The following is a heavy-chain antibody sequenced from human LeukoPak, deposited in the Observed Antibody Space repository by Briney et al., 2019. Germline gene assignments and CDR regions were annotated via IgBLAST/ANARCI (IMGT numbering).Heavy chain of an antibody. J-gene: IGHJ6*02. V-gene: IGHV3-30-3*01. Sequence: GGSLRLSCAASGFSFSSFAMHWVRQAPGKGLEWVAVTPYDGNNKYYADSVRGRFTISRDNSRNTLYLEMNSLRAEDTALYYCARDGNSGYDLTYYYGMDVWGQGTTVTVSS. CDR2: TPYDGNNK. CDR3: ARDGNSGYDLTYYYGMDV. CDR1: GFSFSSFA. D-gene: IGHD5-12*01.